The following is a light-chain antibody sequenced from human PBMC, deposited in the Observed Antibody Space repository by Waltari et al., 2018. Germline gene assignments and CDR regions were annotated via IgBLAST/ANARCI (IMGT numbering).Light chain of an antibody. CDR2: HAS. V-gene: IGKV3-20*01. Sequence: EIVLTQSPGTLSLSPGERATLPCRASQSVGKFLAWYQQKPGQAPRLLIYHASNRATGIPDRFSGSWSGTDFSLTISRLEPEDFAVYFCQKYDSLPATFGQGTKVEV. CDR3: QKYDSLPAT. J-gene: IGKJ1*01. CDR1: QSVGKF.